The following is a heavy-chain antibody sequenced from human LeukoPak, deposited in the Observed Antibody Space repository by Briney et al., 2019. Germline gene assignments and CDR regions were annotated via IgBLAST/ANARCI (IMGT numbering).Heavy chain of an antibody. CDR1: GFTFSSYA. CDR2: ISYDGSNK. CDR3: AREILRYFDWFYGMDV. J-gene: IGHJ6*02. D-gene: IGHD3-9*01. V-gene: IGHV3-30-3*01. Sequence: PGGSLRLSCAASGFTFSSYAMHWVRQAPGKGLEWVAVISYDGSNKYYADSVKGRFTISRDNSKNTLYLQMNSLRAEDTAVYYCAREILRYFDWFYGMDVWGQGTTVTVSS.